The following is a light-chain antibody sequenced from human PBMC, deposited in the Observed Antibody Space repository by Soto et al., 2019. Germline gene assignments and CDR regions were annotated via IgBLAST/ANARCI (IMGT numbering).Light chain of an antibody. CDR3: YQSSSNPLT. J-gene: IGKJ4*01. CDR1: HSISSY. Sequence: IQMTQSPSSLSASVGDRVTITCRASHSISSYLNWYQQKPGKAPNLLIYSASKLHSGVPSRFSGGGSGTDFTLIISSLQPEDFTHYYCYQSSSNPLTFGGGTRV. CDR2: SAS. V-gene: IGKV1-39*01.